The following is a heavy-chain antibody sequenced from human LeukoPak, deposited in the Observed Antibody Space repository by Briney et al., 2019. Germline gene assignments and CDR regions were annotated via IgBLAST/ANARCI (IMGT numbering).Heavy chain of an antibody. J-gene: IGHJ4*02. V-gene: IGHV1-69*05. CDR2: IIPIFGTA. D-gene: IGHD2-21*02. Sequence: GASVKVSCKASGGTFSSYAISWVRQAPGQGLEWMGGIIPIFGTANCAQKLQGRVTMTTDTSTSTAYMELRSLRSDNTAVYYCARDLYAGVLTYWGQGTLVTVSS. CDR3: ARDLYAGVLTY. CDR1: GGTFSSYA.